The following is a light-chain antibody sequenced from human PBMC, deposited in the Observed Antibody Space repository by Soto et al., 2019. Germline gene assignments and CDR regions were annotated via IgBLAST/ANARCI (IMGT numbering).Light chain of an antibody. V-gene: IGKV3-11*01. CDR2: DAS. CDR3: QQRSDSIT. J-gene: IGKJ5*01. Sequence: EIVLTQSPDTLSLSPCERATLSCWASHSVTTHLAWFQQRPGQTPRLLIYDASTRAPGIPARFSGRGSGADFTLTISSLEPEDFAVYYCQQRSDSITFGQGTRLEIK. CDR1: HSVTTH.